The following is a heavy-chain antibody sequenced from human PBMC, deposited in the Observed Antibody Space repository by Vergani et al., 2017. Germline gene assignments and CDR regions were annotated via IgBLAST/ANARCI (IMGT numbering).Heavy chain of an antibody. V-gene: IGHV4-61*01. J-gene: IGHJ6*02. CDR3: ARPDPTYCGGDCPIRYGMDV. CDR2: IYYSGST. CDR1: GGSVSSGSYY. Sequence: QVQLQESGPGLVKPSETLSLTCTVSGGSVSSGSYYWSWIRQPPGKGLEWIGYIYYSGSTNYNPSLKSRVTISVDTSKNQFSLKLSSVTAADTAVYYCARPDPTYCGGDCPIRYGMDVWGQGTTVTVSS. D-gene: IGHD2-21*02.